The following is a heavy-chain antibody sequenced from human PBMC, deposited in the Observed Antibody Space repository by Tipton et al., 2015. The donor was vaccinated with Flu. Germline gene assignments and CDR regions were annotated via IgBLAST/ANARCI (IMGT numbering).Heavy chain of an antibody. CDR1: GFTFSSYA. J-gene: IGHJ4*02. D-gene: IGHD3-22*01. CDR3: ARGLNYYDSSGTMFDY. Sequence: SLRLSCAASGFTFSSYAMHWVRQAPGKGLEYVSAISSNGGSTYYANSVKGGFTISRDNSKNTLYLQMGSLRAEDMAVYYCARGLNYYDSSGTMFDYWGQGTLVTVSS. V-gene: IGHV3-64*01. CDR2: ISSNGGST.